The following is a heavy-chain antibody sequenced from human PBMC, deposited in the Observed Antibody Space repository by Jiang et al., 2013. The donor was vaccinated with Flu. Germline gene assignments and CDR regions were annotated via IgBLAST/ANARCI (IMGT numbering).Heavy chain of an antibody. J-gene: IGHJ5*02. CDR3: ARGEYYDYVWGSYRLNNWFDP. V-gene: IGHV2-5*06. CDR1: GFSLSTSGVG. D-gene: IGHD3-16*02. CDR2: IYWDDDK. Sequence: KPTQTLTLTCTFSGFSLSTSGVGVGWIRQPPGKALEWLALIYWDDDKRYSPSLKGRLTITKDTSKNQVVLTMTNMDPVDTATYYCARGEYYDYVWGSYRLNNWFDPWGQGTLVTVSS.